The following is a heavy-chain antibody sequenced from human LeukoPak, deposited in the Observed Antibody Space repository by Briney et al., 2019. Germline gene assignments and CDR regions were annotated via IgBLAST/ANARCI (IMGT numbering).Heavy chain of an antibody. J-gene: IGHJ4*02. Sequence: ASVKVSCKASGYTFTNYPINWVRQATGQGLEWMGWMNPNSGDTVYAQKFRGRFTVTRNTSVNTAYMELSSLRSEDTAVYYCATWGDWGQGTLATVSS. CDR2: MNPNSGDT. D-gene: IGHD3-16*01. V-gene: IGHV1-8*03. CDR3: ATWGD. CDR1: GYTFTNYP.